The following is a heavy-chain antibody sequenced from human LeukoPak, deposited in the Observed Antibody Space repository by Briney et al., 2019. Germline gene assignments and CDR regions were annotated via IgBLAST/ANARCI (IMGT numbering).Heavy chain of an antibody. D-gene: IGHD1-1*01. CDR3: AREEVGWNPNDY. CDR1: GYTFTSYG. Sequence: GASVKVSCKASGYTFTSYGISWVRQAPGQGLEWMGWISAYNGNTNYAQKLQGRVTMATGTSTSTAYMELRSLRSDDTAVYYCAREEVGWNPNDYWGQGTLVTVSS. J-gene: IGHJ4*02. CDR2: ISAYNGNT. V-gene: IGHV1-18*01.